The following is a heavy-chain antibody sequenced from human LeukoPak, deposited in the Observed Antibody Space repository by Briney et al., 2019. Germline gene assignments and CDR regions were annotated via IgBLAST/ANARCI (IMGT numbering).Heavy chain of an antibody. Sequence: GASVKVSCKASGYTFSSYYIHWVRQAPGQGLEWMGIIDPSGGSTSYAQKFQGRVTMTRDMSTSTVYMELSSLRSEDTAVYYCARANYGADAFDIWGQGTMVTVSS. CDR1: GYTFSSYY. CDR2: IDPSGGST. CDR3: ARANYGADAFDI. D-gene: IGHD4-17*01. J-gene: IGHJ3*02. V-gene: IGHV1-46*01.